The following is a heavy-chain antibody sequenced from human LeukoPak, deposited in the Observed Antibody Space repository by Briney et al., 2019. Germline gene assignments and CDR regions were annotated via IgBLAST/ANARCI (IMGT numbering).Heavy chain of an antibody. CDR1: GGSISSGSYY. CDR3: ASRSMVRGVMFNY. D-gene: IGHD3-10*01. J-gene: IGHJ4*02. V-gene: IGHV4-61*02. Sequence: PSETLSLTCTVSGGSISSGSYYWSWIRQPAGKGLEWIGRIYTSGSTNYNPSLKSRVTISVDTSKNQFSLKLSSVTAADAAVYYCASRSMVRGVMFNYWGQGTLVTVSS. CDR2: IYTSGST.